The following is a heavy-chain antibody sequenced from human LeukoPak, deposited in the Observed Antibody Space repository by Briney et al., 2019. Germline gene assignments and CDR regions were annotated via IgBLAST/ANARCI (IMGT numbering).Heavy chain of an antibody. Sequence: GGSLRLSCAASGFTFSNYAMSWVRQAPGKGLEWVSAFSGSGSSTYYADSVKGRFTISRDNSKNTLSLQMDGLRPEDTAVYYCAKSWGYTRPYYNYMDVWGKGTTVTVSS. J-gene: IGHJ6*03. CDR2: FSGSGSST. CDR1: GFTFSNYA. CDR3: AKSWGYTRPYYNYMDV. V-gene: IGHV3-23*01. D-gene: IGHD3-16*02.